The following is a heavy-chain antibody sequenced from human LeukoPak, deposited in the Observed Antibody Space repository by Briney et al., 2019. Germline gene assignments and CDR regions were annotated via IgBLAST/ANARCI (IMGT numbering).Heavy chain of an antibody. V-gene: IGHV4-39*07. CDR1: GGSISSNSYY. J-gene: IGHJ4*02. CDR3: ARNRPLDY. CDR2: INHSGST. Sequence: PSETLSLTCTVSGGSISSNSYYWGWIRQPPGKGLEWIGEINHSGSTNYNPSLKSRVTISVDTSKNQFSLKLSSVTAADTAVCYCARNRPLDYWGQGTLVTVSS.